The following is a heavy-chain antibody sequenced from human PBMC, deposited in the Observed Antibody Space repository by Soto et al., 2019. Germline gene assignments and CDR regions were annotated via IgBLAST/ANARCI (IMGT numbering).Heavy chain of an antibody. Sequence: SETLSLTCSVSGGPTTTDNYWSWIRQTPGKGLEWIGHIYYSGSTDYNPSLKSRVTISIDTSKNQFSLKLRSVTAADTAVYYCAREGGVSPDGGLSYFDSWGQGTLVNVSS. J-gene: IGHJ4*02. CDR3: AREGGVSPDGGLSYFDS. CDR1: GGPTTTDNY. D-gene: IGHD2-15*01. V-gene: IGHV4-30-4*01. CDR2: IYYSGST.